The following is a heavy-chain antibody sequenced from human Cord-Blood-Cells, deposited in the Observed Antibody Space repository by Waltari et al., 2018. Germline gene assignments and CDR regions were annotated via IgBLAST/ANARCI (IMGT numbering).Heavy chain of an antibody. Sequence: QVQLQESGPGLVKPSETLSLTCTVSGGSISSHYWSWIRQPQGKGLEWIGYIYYSGSTNYNPSLKSRVTISVDTSKNQFSLKLSSVTAADTAVYYCARGTRGYDDYWGQGTLVTVSS. V-gene: IGHV4-59*11. J-gene: IGHJ4*02. D-gene: IGHD5-12*01. CDR1: GGSISSHY. CDR2: IYYSGST. CDR3: ARGTRGYDDY.